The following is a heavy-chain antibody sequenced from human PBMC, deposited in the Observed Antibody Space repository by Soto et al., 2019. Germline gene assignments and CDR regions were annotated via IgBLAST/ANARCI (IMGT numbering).Heavy chain of an antibody. D-gene: IGHD3-3*01. CDR3: ARSMITIFGVASSGIPNWLPNWFEP. V-gene: IGHV4-31*03. CDR1: GGSISSGGYY. Sequence: SETLSLTCTVSGGSISSGGYYWSWIRQHPGKGLEWIGYIYYSGSTYYNPSLKSRVTVSVDTSKNQVSLKLSSVTAAHTAVYYCARSMITIFGVASSGIPNWLPNWFEPRGQGTQVTVP. CDR2: IYYSGST. J-gene: IGHJ5*02.